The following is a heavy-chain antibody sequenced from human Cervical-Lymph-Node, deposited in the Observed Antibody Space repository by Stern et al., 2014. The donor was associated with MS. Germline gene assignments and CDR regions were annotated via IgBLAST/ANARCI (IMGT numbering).Heavy chain of an antibody. Sequence: QVTLRESGPTLVKPTQTLTLTCTFSGFSLSTSGVGVGWIRQPPGKALEWLALFYWDDDKLYSPSLKSRLTITKDTSKNQVVLTMTNMDPVDTATYYCAHRPEWLRFFDYWGQGTLVTVSS. D-gene: IGHD5-12*01. CDR1: GFSLSTSGVG. CDR2: FYWDDDK. V-gene: IGHV2-5*02. J-gene: IGHJ4*02. CDR3: AHRPEWLRFFDY.